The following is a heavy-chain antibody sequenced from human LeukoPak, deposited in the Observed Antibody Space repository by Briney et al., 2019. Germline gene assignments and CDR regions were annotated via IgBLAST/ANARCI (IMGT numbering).Heavy chain of an antibody. CDR1: GFTFSSYG. CDR2: ISYDGSNK. D-gene: IGHD6-19*01. Sequence: PGRSLRLSCAASGFTFSSYGMHWVRQAPGKGLEWVAVISYDGSNKYFADSVKGRFTISRDNSKNTLYLQMNSLRAEDTAVYYCARANRPFHSSGWYKDYWGQGTLVTVSS. V-gene: IGHV3-30*03. CDR3: ARANRPFHSSGWYKDY. J-gene: IGHJ4*02.